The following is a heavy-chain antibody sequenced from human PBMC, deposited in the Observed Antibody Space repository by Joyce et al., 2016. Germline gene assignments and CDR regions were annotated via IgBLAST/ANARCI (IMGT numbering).Heavy chain of an antibody. CDR2: INESGST. D-gene: IGHD6-6*01. CDR1: GGSFSGYY. Sequence: QGLLQQWGAGLLKPSETLSLSCAVYGGSFSGYYWSWIRQPPGKGLEWAGEINESGSTNYSPSLKSRLTISVDTSKSQFSLKVISVTAADTAVYYCARRRAAPGYWYFDLWGRGTLVTVSS. V-gene: IGHV4-34*02. J-gene: IGHJ2*01. CDR3: ARRRAAPGYWYFDL.